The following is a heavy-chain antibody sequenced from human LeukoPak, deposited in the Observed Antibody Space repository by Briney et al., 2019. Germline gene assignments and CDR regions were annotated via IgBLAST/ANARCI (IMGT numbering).Heavy chain of an antibody. CDR3: ARDPSSSGWLGDYYYMDV. CDR2: ISYDGSNK. J-gene: IGHJ6*03. D-gene: IGHD6-19*01. V-gene: IGHV3-30*04. CDR1: GFTFSSYA. Sequence: GGSLRLSCAASGFTFSSYAMHWVRQAPGKGLEWVAVISYDGSNKYYADSVKGRFTISRDNAKNSLYLQMNSLRAEDTAVYYCARDPSSSGWLGDYYYMDVWGKGTTVTVSS.